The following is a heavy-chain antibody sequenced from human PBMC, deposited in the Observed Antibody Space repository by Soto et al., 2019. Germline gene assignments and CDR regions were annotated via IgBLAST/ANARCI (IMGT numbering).Heavy chain of an antibody. J-gene: IGHJ4*02. D-gene: IGHD5-18*01. CDR1: GGSISSSSYY. CDR3: AIIGRDSYRLYFFDF. V-gene: IGHV4-39*01. CDR2: IYYSGRT. Sequence: PSETLSLTCTVSGGSISSSSYYWGWIRQPPGKGLEWTGSIYYSGRTYYNPALKSRVTISGDTAKNQFSLKRSSVTAAETAGEYCAIIGRDSYRLYFFDFWGQGSLVPVSS.